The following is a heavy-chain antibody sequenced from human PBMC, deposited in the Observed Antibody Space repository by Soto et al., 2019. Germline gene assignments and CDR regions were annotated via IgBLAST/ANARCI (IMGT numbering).Heavy chain of an antibody. Sequence: QLQLQESGSGLVKPSQTLSLTCAVSGGSISSGGYSWSWIRQPPGKGLEWIGYIYHRGSTYYNPSLKSGVTITVDRSKNQFPLKLSSVTAADTAVYYCARAVVTKSDYWGQGTLVTVSS. CDR3: ARAVVTKSDY. CDR2: IYHRGST. CDR1: GGSISSGGYS. D-gene: IGHD2-15*01. V-gene: IGHV4-30-2*01. J-gene: IGHJ4*02.